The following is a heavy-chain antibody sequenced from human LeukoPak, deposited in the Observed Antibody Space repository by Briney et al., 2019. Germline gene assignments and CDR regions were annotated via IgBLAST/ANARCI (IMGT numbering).Heavy chain of an antibody. J-gene: IGHJ4*02. CDR3: ARGYAGATELDY. D-gene: IGHD1-26*01. Sequence: ASVKVSCKASGGTFSSCAISWVRQAPGQGREWMGRIIPIFGTANYAQKFQGRVTITTDESTSTAYMELSSLRSEDTAVYYCARGYAGATELDYWGQGTLVTASS. V-gene: IGHV1-69*05. CDR2: IIPIFGTA. CDR1: GGTFSSCA.